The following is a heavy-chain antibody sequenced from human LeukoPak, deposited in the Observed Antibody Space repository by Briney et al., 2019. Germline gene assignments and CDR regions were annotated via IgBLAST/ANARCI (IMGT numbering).Heavy chain of an antibody. V-gene: IGHV4-39*07. Sequence: SETLSLTCTVSGGSVSSSTNYWGWIRQPPGKGLEWIGTIYYSGSTYYNPSLKSRVSLSVDTSKNQFSLKLSSVTAADTAVYYFARVLGYCSGGSCYGYFDYWGQGTLVTVSS. J-gene: IGHJ4*02. CDR1: GGSVSSSTNY. CDR2: IYYSGST. CDR3: ARVLGYCSGGSCYGYFDY. D-gene: IGHD2-15*01.